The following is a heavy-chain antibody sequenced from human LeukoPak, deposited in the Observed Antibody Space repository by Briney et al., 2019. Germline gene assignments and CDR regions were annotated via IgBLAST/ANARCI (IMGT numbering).Heavy chain of an antibody. CDR3: GRVTGYMIEDYFDY. CDR2: IYRSGST. V-gene: IGHV4-4*02. CDR1: GGSISSNTW. D-gene: IGHD3-22*01. Sequence: EPSGTLSLTCVVSGGSISSNTWWSWVRQPPNKGLEWIGEIYRSGSTNYNPSLKSRVSMSIDKSKNQFSLKLSSVTAADTAVYYRGRVTGYMIEDYFDYWGQGTLVTVSS. J-gene: IGHJ4*02.